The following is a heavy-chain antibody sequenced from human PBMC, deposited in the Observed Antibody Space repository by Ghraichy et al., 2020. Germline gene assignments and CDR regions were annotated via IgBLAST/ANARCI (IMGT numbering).Heavy chain of an antibody. D-gene: IGHD3-10*01. CDR3: AHIPPYGSRSYYGY. Sequence: SGPTLVKPTQTLTLTCTFSGFSLSTSGVGVGWIRQPPGKALEWLALIYWDDDKRYSPSLKSRLTITKDTSKNQVVLTMTNMDPVDTATYYCAHIPPYGSRSYYGYWGQGTLVTVSS. CDR1: GFSLSTSGVG. CDR2: IYWDDDK. V-gene: IGHV2-5*02. J-gene: IGHJ4*02.